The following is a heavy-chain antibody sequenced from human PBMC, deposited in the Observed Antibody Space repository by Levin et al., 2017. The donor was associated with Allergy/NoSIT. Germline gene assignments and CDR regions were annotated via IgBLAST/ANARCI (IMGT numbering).Heavy chain of an antibody. J-gene: IGHJ4*02. CDR2: INHSGST. V-gene: IGHV4-34*01. Sequence: SETLSLTCAVYGGSFSGYYWSWIRQPPGKGLEWIGEINHSGSTNYNPSLKSRVTISVDTSKNQFSLKLSSVTAADTAVYYCARGGGVSTRRSGSYYNSPGQLARVHYFDYWGQGTLVTVSS. D-gene: IGHD3-10*01. CDR1: GGSFSGYY. CDR3: ARGGGVSTRRSGSYYNSPGQLARVHYFDY.